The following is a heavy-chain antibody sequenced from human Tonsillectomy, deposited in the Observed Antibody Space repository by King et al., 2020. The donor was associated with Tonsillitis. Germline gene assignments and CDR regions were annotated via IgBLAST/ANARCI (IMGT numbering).Heavy chain of an antibody. CDR3: AKGTSHYNSYGFDY. Sequence: VQLVESGGGLVQPGRSLRLSCAASGFTFDDYAMHWVRQAPGKGLEWVSGISWNSGSIGYADSVKGRFTISRDNAKNSLYLQMNSLRAEDTALYYCAKGTSHYNSYGFDYWGQGTLVTVSS. D-gene: IGHD5-18*01. CDR1: GFTFDDYA. CDR2: ISWNSGSI. J-gene: IGHJ4*02. V-gene: IGHV3-9*01.